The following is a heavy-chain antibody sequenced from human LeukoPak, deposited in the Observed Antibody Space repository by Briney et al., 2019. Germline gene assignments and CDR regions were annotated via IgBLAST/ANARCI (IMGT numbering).Heavy chain of an antibody. Sequence: PSETLSLTCTVSGGSISGYYWSWIRQAPGKGLEWIGYIYYSGSTHYNPSLKSRVTISVDTSKNHLSLKLRSVTAADTAVYYCARGISYHDSSGYSPSFDYWGQGTVVTVSS. CDR3: ARGISYHDSSGYSPSFDY. V-gene: IGHV4-59*01. CDR1: GGSISGYY. CDR2: IYYSGST. D-gene: IGHD3-22*01. J-gene: IGHJ4*02.